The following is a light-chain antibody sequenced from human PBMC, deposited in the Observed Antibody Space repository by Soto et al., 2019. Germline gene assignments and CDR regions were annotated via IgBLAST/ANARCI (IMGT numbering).Light chain of an antibody. CDR1: QSISSY. V-gene: IGKV1-39*01. J-gene: IGKJ2*01. CDR2: AAS. CDR3: PQCNSTPST. Sequence: DIQMTQSPSSLSASVGDRVTITCRASQSISSYLNGYQQKPGKAPKLLIYAASTLQSGVPSRFRGSGSGTDFTLTISSLQPEDFATYFGPQCNSTPSTFGKGTNLDIK.